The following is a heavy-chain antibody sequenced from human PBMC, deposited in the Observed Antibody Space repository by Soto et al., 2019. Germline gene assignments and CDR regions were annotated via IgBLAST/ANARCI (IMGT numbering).Heavy chain of an antibody. D-gene: IGHD3-22*01. Sequence: PGGSLRLSCAASGFTFSTYSMNWVRQAPGKGLEWVSSISDSSSYIYYADSVKGRFTISRDNAKNSLYLQMNSLRAEDTAVYYCARYDSSGYYWTYYYYGMDVWGQGTTVTVSS. CDR3: ARYDSSGYYWTYYYYGMDV. J-gene: IGHJ6*02. CDR1: GFTFSTYS. CDR2: ISDSSSYI. V-gene: IGHV3-21*01.